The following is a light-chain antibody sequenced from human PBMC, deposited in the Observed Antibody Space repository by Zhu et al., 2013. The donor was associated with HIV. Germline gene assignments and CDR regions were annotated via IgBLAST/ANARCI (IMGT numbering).Light chain of an antibody. CDR2: NAY. CDR3: QQSYSTPRT. CDR1: QTIGTY. Sequence: IQMTQSPSSLSASVGDRVTITCRASQTIGTYLNWYQHKPGKGPKLLVYNAYSLQSGVPSRFSGSGSGTDFTLTISSLQPEDFATYYCQQSYSTPRTFGQGTKVEI. J-gene: IGKJ1*01. V-gene: IGKV1-39*01.